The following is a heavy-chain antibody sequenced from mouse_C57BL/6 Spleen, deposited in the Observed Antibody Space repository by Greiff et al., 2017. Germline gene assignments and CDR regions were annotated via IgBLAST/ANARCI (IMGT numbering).Heavy chain of an antibody. CDR2: IYPGDGDT. CDR1: GYAFSSSW. J-gene: IGHJ4*01. CDR3: ARRGAYSYAMDY. V-gene: IGHV1-82*01. Sequence: QLQLKESGPELVKPGASVKISCKASGYAFSSSWMNWVKQRPGKGLEWIGRIYPGDGDTNYNGKFKGKATLTADKSSSTAYMQLSSLTSEDSAVYFCARRGAYSYAMDYWGQGTSVTVSS.